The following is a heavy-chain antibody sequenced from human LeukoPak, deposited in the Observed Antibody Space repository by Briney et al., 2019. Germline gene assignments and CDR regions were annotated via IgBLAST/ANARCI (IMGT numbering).Heavy chain of an antibody. CDR3: ATFSDYGDYHFAY. D-gene: IGHD4-17*01. V-gene: IGHV1-24*01. CDR2: FDPDDCET. Sequence: ASVKVSCKVSEYTRTELSMHWVRQAPGKGLEWMGGFDPDDCETIYAQKFQGRVTMTEDTYTDTAYMELSSLRSEDTAVYYCATFSDYGDYHFAYWGQGTLVTVSS. CDR1: EYTRTELS. J-gene: IGHJ4*02.